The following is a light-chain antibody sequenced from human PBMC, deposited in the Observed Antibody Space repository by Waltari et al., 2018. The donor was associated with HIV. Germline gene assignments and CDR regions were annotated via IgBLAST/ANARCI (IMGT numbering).Light chain of an antibody. V-gene: IGKV2-30*01. J-gene: IGKJ4*01. CDR3: MQSTHWPLT. CDR2: RVS. CDR1: QTLLYSDGNTD. Sequence: DVVLTQSPLSLSVTLGQPASISCSSGQTLLYSDGNTDLSWFQQRPGQSPRRLISRVSNRDSGVPDRFSGSGSGTDFTLSISRVEAEDVGVYYCMQSTHWPLTFGGGTKVEIK.